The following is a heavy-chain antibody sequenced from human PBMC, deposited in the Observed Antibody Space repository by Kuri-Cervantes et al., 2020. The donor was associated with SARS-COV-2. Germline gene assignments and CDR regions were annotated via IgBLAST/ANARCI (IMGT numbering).Heavy chain of an antibody. Sequence: SETLSLTCTVSGGSISSSSYYWGWIRQPPGKGLEWIGSIYYSGSTNYNPSLKSRVTISVDRSKNQFSLKLSSVTAADTALYYCARGAHHIRFRGEIDYWSQGALVTVSS. CDR3: ARGAHHIRFRGEIDY. V-gene: IGHV4-39*07. CDR2: IYYSGST. CDR1: GGSISSSSYY. D-gene: IGHD3-3*01. J-gene: IGHJ4*02.